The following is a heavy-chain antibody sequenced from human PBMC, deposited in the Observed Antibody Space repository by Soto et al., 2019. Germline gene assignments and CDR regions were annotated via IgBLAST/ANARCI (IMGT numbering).Heavy chain of an antibody. Sequence: QVQLVESGGGVVQPGRSLRLSCAASGFTFSSYAMHWVRKAPGKGLEWVAVISYDGSNKYYADSVKGRFTISRDNSKNTLYLQMNSLRAEDTAVYYCARAYCGGDCYTNYYYYGMDVWGQGTTVTVSS. CDR1: GFTFSSYA. J-gene: IGHJ6*02. CDR2: ISYDGSNK. D-gene: IGHD2-21*02. CDR3: ARAYCGGDCYTNYYYYGMDV. V-gene: IGHV3-30-3*01.